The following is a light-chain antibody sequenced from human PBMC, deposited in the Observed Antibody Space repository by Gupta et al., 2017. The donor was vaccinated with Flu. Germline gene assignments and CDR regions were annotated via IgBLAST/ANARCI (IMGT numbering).Light chain of an antibody. V-gene: IGKV3-11*01. J-gene: IGKJ4*01. CDR3: QQRSNWPLT. CDR1: QSVSSY. Sequence: EIVLTQSPATLSLSPGARATLSCRASQSVSSYLAWYQQKPGQAPRLFIYDASNRATGIPARFSGSGCGTDFTLTISSLEPEDFAVYFCQQRSNWPLTFGGGTKVEIK. CDR2: DAS.